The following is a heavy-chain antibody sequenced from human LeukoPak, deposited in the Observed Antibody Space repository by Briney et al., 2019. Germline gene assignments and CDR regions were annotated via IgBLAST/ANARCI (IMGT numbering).Heavy chain of an antibody. J-gene: IGHJ6*02. Sequence: GGSLRLSCAASGFTVSSNYMSWVRQAPGKGLEWVSVIYSGGSTYYADSVKGRFTISRDNSKNTLYLQMNSLRAEDTAVYYCATLVVTANMDVWGQGTTVTVSS. CDR1: GFTVSSNY. V-gene: IGHV3-53*01. CDR2: IYSGGST. CDR3: ATLVVTANMDV. D-gene: IGHD2-21*02.